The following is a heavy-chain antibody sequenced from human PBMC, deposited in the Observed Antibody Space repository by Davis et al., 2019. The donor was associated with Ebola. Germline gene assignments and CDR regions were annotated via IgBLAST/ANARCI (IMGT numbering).Heavy chain of an antibody. D-gene: IGHD6-13*01. CDR3: AKDAIAAAGTFGWFDP. Sequence: GGSLRLSCAASGFTFDDYAMHWVRQAPGKGLEWVSLISGDGGSTYYADSVKGRFTISRDNSKNSLYLQMNSLRTEDTALYYCAKDAIAAAGTFGWFDPWGQGTLVTVSS. CDR2: ISGDGGST. J-gene: IGHJ5*02. CDR1: GFTFDDYA. V-gene: IGHV3-43*02.